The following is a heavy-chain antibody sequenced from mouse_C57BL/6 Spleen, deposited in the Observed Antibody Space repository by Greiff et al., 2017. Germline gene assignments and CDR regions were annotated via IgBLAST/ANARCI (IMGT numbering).Heavy chain of an antibody. V-gene: IGHV1-72*01. CDR3: ARRDYSNPFAD. CDR2: IDPNSGGT. D-gene: IGHD2-5*01. Sequence: QVQLKQPGAELVKPGASVKLSCKASGYTFTSYWMHWVKQRPGRGLEWIGRIDPNSGGTKYNEKFKSKATLTVDKPYSTAYIQLSSLTSEDSAVYCCARRDYSNPFADWGQGTLVTVSA. CDR1: GYTFTSYW. J-gene: IGHJ3*01.